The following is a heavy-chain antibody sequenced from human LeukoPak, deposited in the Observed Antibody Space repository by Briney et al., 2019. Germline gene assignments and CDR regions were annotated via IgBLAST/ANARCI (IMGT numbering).Heavy chain of an antibody. CDR2: ISYDANNK. J-gene: IGHJ4*02. V-gene: IGHV3-33*05. Sequence: GGSLGLSCAASGFTFSNYGIHWVRQAPGKGREWVALISYDANNKYYGDSVKGRFTISRDNSKNTLYLQMNSLRAEDTALYYCAARSGISPYYIDYWGQGTLVTVSS. CDR3: AARSGISPYYIDY. D-gene: IGHD1-26*01. CDR1: GFTFSNYG.